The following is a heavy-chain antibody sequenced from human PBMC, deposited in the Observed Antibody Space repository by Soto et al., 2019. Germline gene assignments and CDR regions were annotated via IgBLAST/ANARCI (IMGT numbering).Heavy chain of an antibody. J-gene: IGHJ5*02. Sequence: SETLSLTCTVSGGSISSSSYYWGWIRQPPGKGLEWIGSIYYSGSTYHNPSLKSRVTISVDTSKNQFSLKLSSVTAADTAVYYCARQRGNHNWFDPWGQGTLVTVSS. CDR2: IYYSGST. D-gene: IGHD3-10*01. CDR3: ARQRGNHNWFDP. CDR1: GGSISSSSYY. V-gene: IGHV4-39*01.